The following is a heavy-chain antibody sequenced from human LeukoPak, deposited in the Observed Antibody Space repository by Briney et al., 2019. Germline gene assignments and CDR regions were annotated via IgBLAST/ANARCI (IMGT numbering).Heavy chain of an antibody. CDR2: ITVTGDT. CDR1: GFTFSSYS. CDR3: AKVRGGGGSSNNWFDP. D-gene: IGHD2-15*01. V-gene: IGHV3-23*01. J-gene: IGHJ5*02. Sequence: GGSVRLSCAASGFTFSSYSMSWVRQAPGKGLEWVSGITVTGDTYYADSLKGRFTISRDNSRNTLYLQMNSLRADDTAVYYCAKVRGGGGSSNNWFDPWGQGTLVTVSS.